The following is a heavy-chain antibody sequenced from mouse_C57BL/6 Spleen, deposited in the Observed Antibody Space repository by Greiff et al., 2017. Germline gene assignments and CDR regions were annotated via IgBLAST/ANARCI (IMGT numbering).Heavy chain of an antibody. CDR2: IYPGDGDT. CDR1: GYAFSSSW. J-gene: IGHJ2*01. Sequence: QVQLKESGPELVKPGASVKISCKASGYAFSSSWMNWVKQRPGKGLEWIGRIYPGDGDTNYNGKFKDKATLTADKSSSTAYMQLSSLTSEGSAVYFWARAPGYSSNYDWDYRGQVTTLTGAS. V-gene: IGHV1-82*01. CDR3: ARAPGYSSNYDWDY. D-gene: IGHD2-4*01.